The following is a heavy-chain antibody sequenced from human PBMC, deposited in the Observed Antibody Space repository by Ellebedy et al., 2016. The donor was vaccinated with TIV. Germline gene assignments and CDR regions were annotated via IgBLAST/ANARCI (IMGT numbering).Heavy chain of an antibody. V-gene: IGHV1-69*06. CDR1: GGTFSSYA. CDR2: IIPIFGTA. J-gene: IGHJ4*02. D-gene: IGHD3-22*01. Sequence: SVKVSXXASGGTFSSYAISWVRQAPGQGLEWMGGIIPIFGTANYAQKFQGRVTITADKSTSTAYMELSSLRSEDTAVYYCARAYYDSSGYYHFDYWGQGTLVTVSS. CDR3: ARAYYDSSGYYHFDY.